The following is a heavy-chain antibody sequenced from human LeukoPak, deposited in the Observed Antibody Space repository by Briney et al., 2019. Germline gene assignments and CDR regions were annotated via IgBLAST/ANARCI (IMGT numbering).Heavy chain of an antibody. D-gene: IGHD3-3*01. Sequence: SETLSLTCTVSGGSLSSSSYYWGWVRQPPGTGLEWIGSIYYSGSTYYNPSLKSRVTISVDTSKNQFSLKLSSVTAADTAVYYCARRVALRFLEWFDYWGQGTLVTVSS. CDR2: IYYSGST. V-gene: IGHV4-39*01. J-gene: IGHJ4*02. CDR1: GGSLSSSSYY. CDR3: ARRVALRFLEWFDY.